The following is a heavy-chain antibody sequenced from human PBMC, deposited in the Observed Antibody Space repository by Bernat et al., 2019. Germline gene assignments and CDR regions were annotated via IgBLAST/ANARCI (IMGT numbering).Heavy chain of an antibody. CDR3: ARDQTYYFDY. CDR2: ISYDGSNK. Sequence: QVQLVESGGGVVQPGRSLRLSCAASGLTFSSYAMHWVRQAPGKGLEWVAVISYDGSNKYYADSVKGRFTISRDNSKNTLYLQMNSLRAEDTAVYYCARDQTYYFDYWGQGTLVTVSS. J-gene: IGHJ4*02. V-gene: IGHV3-30*01. CDR1: GLTFSSYA.